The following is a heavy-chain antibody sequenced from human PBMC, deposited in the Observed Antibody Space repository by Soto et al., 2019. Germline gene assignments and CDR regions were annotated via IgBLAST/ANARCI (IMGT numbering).Heavy chain of an antibody. CDR2: ISSSGTTI. D-gene: IGHD2-15*01. Sequence: QVQLVESGGGLVKPGGSLRLSCAASGFTFSDYYMIWIRQAPGKGLEWVSYISSSGTTIYHADPVKGRFTISRDNAKNSLFLQMNSLRAEDTAVYYCARGKSIFYGMDVWGQGTTVTVSS. CDR1: GFTFSDYY. J-gene: IGHJ6*02. V-gene: IGHV3-11*01. CDR3: ARGKSIFYGMDV.